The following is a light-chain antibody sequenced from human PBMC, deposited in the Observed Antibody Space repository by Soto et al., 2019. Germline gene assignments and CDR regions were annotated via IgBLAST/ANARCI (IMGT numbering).Light chain of an antibody. J-gene: IGKJ5*01. Sequence: DGVMTQTPLSLSVAPGQPASISCKSSQSLLHITGETFLFWYLQKPGQSPQLLIYEVSTRVYGVPDRFSGSGSGTDFTLEISRVETDDVGIYYCMQSTQLPPTLGQGTRLE. CDR2: EVS. V-gene: IGKV2D-29*02. CDR3: MQSTQLPPT. CDR1: QSLLHITGETF.